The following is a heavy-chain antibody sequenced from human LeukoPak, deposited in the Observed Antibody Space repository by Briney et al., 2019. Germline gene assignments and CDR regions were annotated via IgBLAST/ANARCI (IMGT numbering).Heavy chain of an antibody. CDR3: ASGLGSSGWYNGAFEI. Sequence: SETLSLTCTVSGGSISSYYWSWIRQPAGKGLEWIGRIYTSGSTNYNPTLKSRVTMSVDTSKNQFSLNLSSVTAADTAVYYCASGLGSSGWYNGAFEIWGQGTMVTVSS. V-gene: IGHV4-4*07. CDR2: IYTSGST. D-gene: IGHD6-19*01. CDR1: GGSISSYY. J-gene: IGHJ3*02.